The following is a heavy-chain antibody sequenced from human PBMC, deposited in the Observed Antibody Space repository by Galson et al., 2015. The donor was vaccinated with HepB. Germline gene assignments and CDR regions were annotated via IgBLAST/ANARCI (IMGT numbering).Heavy chain of an antibody. J-gene: IGHJ4*02. D-gene: IGHD2-2*01. Sequence: SLRLSCAASGFTFSSYWMSWVRQAPGKGLEWVANIKQDGSEKYYVDSVKGRFTISRDNSKNTLYLQMNSLRAEDTAVYYCAKDLPGGAVPAGLDYWGQGTLVTVSS. CDR1: GFTFSSYW. V-gene: IGHV3-7*01. CDR3: AKDLPGGAVPAGLDY. CDR2: IKQDGSEK.